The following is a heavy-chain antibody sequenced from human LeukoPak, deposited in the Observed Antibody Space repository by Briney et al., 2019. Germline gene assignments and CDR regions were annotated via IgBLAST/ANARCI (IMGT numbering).Heavy chain of an antibody. V-gene: IGHV1-18*01. CDR3: ARDRTYYDSSGYYYYYYYGMDV. CDR1: GGTFSSYV. J-gene: IGHJ6*02. Sequence: ASVKVSCKASGGTFSSYVISWVRQAPGQGLEWMGWISAYNGNTNYAQKLQGRVTMTTDTSTSTAYMELRSLRSDDTAVYYCARDRTYYDSSGYYYYYYYGMDVWGQGTTVTVSS. CDR2: ISAYNGNT. D-gene: IGHD3-22*01.